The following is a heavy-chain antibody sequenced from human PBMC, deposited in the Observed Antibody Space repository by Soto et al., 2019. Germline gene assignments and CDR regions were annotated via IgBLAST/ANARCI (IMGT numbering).Heavy chain of an antibody. J-gene: IGHJ2*01. CDR1: GFTFDDYA. CDR2: ISWNSANM. D-gene: IGHD6-19*01. CDR3: ARIPQIAVAGTRFGYFDL. Sequence: EVQLVESGGGLVQPGRSLRLSCAASGFTFDDYAMHWVRQAPGKGLEWVSGISWNSANMNYADSVKGRFTISRDNSKNTLYLQMNSLGAEDTAVYYCARIPQIAVAGTRFGYFDLWGRGTLVTVSS. V-gene: IGHV3-9*01.